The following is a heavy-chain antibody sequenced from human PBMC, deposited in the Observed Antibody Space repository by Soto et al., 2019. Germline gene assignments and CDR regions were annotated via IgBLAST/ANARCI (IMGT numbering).Heavy chain of an antibody. J-gene: IGHJ4*02. D-gene: IGHD2-8*02. CDR2: INHSGST. V-gene: IGHV4-34*01. Sequence: QVPLQQWGAGLLKPSETLSLTCAVYGGSFSGYYWTWIRQPPGTGLEWIGEINHSGSTNYNPSLKSRVTLSVDTSKNQFSLKLTSVTAADPAVYYCARDKITGLFDYWGQGTLVTVSS. CDR3: ARDKITGLFDY. CDR1: GGSFSGYY.